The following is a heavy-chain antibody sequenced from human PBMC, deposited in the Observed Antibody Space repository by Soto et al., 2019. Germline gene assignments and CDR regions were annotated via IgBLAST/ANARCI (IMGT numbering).Heavy chain of an antibody. D-gene: IGHD3-10*01. V-gene: IGHV1-3*01. CDR1: GYTFSTYG. CDR3: ARGKGMEENYFYYGMDI. J-gene: IGHJ6*02. CDR2: LNGGTGQT. Sequence: QVQVVKSGAEVKKPGASVKVSCKASGYTFSTYGMHWVRQAPGQSLEWMGWLNGGTGQTRYSQRFQDRVISTGDTSASTGYMELRSLRSEDTAVYYCARGKGMEENYFYYGMDIWGQGTTVTVSS.